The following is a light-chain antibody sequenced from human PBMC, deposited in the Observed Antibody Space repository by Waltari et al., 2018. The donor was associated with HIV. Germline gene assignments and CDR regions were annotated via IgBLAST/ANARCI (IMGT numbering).Light chain of an antibody. CDR1: AGVGNRGHC. V-gene: IGLV7-46*01. Sequence: QPVVTQEPSLTVPPGGTVILPCASTAGVGNRGHCPSWFQQRPGQAPQTLIFDSNNRYSWTPARFTGSFLGGKAALTLTGAQPEDDADYYCLLSYDGDVVFGGGTKLTVL. CDR3: LLSYDGDVV. CDR2: DSN. J-gene: IGLJ2*01.